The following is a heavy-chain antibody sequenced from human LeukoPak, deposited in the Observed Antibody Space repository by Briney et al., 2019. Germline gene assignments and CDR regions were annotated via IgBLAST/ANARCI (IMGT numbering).Heavy chain of an antibody. CDR2: ISSSSSYI. Sequence: PGGSLRLSCAASGYTFSSYSMNWVRQAPGKGLEWVSSISSSSSYIYYADSVKGRFTISRDNAKNSLYLQMNSLRAEDTAVYYCARVVDTAMVTGCDYWGQGTLVTVSS. CDR3: ARVVDTAMVTGCDY. D-gene: IGHD5-18*01. CDR1: GYTFSSYS. V-gene: IGHV3-21*01. J-gene: IGHJ4*02.